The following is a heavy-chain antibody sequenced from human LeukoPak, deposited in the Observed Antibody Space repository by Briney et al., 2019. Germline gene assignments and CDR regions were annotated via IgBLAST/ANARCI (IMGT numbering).Heavy chain of an antibody. J-gene: IGHJ4*02. CDR1: GFTFRSYG. Sequence: GGSLRLSCAASGFTFRSYGMHWVRQAPGKGLEWVTFIRYDEGNKYYADSVKGRFTVSRDNSKNTLFLQMTSLRPEDTAVYFCAKDLRKYTNDLYAFDYWGQGALVTVSS. D-gene: IGHD3-16*01. CDR2: IRYDEGNK. V-gene: IGHV3-30*02. CDR3: AKDLRKYTNDLYAFDY.